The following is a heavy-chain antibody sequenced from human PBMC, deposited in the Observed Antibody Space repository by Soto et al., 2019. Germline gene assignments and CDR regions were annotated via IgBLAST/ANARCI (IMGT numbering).Heavy chain of an antibody. V-gene: IGHV1-69*13. J-gene: IGHJ6*02. Sequence: GASVKVSCKASGGTFSSYAISWVRQAPGQGLEWMGGIIPIFGTANYAQKFQGRVTITADESTSTAYMELSSLRSEDTAVYYCARDRLSGLSYYYYGMDVWGQGTTVTVSS. D-gene: IGHD3-3*01. CDR3: ARDRLSGLSYYYYGMDV. CDR1: GGTFSSYA. CDR2: IIPIFGTA.